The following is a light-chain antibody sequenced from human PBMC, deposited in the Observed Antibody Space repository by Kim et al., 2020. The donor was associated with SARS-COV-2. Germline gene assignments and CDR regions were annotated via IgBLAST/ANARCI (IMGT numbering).Light chain of an antibody. J-gene: IGKJ2*01. CDR1: QSISSY. V-gene: IGKV1-39*01. CDR3: QQSYSTPPVT. CDR2: AAS. Sequence: DIQMTQSPSSLSASVGDRVTITCRASQSISSYLNWYQQKPGKAPKLLIYAASSLQSGVPSRFGGSGSGTDFTLTISSLQPEDFATYYCQQSYSTPPVTFGQGTKLEI.